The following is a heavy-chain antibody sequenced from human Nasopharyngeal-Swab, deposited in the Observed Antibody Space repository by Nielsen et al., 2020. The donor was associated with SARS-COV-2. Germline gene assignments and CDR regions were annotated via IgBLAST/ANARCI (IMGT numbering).Heavy chain of an antibody. V-gene: IGHV3-53*01. J-gene: IGHJ4*02. Sequence: GESLKISCAASGFTVSSNYMSWVRQAPGKGLEWVSVIYSGGSTYYADSVKGRFTISRDNSKNTLYLQMNSLRAEDTAVYYCARAGAAAYWGQGTLVTVSS. CDR1: GFTVSSNY. CDR3: ARAGAAAY. D-gene: IGHD6-13*01. CDR2: IYSGGST.